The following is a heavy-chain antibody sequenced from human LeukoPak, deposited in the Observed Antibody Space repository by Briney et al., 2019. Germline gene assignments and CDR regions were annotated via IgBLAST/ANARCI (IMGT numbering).Heavy chain of an antibody. D-gene: IGHD6-13*01. CDR1: GYTFTSYY. CDR2: MNPSGGST. J-gene: IGHJ3*02. CDR3: ARDRAAAGTGYYAFDI. Sequence: ASVKVSCKASGYTFTSYYMHWVRQAPGQGLEWMGIMNPSGGSTSYAQKFQGRVTMTRDMSTSTVYMELSSLRSEDTAVYYCARDRAAAGTGYYAFDIWGQGTMVTVSS. V-gene: IGHV1-46*01.